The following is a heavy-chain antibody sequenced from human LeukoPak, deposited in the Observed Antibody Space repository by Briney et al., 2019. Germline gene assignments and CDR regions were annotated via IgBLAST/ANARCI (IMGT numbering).Heavy chain of an antibody. CDR1: GGSFSGYY. J-gene: IGHJ4*02. D-gene: IGHD3-10*01. CDR2: INHSGST. CDR3: ARGLWFGDENPPYFDY. Sequence: SEALSLTCAVYGGSFSGYYWSWIRQPPGKGLEWIGEINHSGSTNYNPSLKSRVTISVDTSKNQFSLKLSSVTAADTAVYYCARGLWFGDENPPYFDYWGQGTLVTVSS. V-gene: IGHV4-34*01.